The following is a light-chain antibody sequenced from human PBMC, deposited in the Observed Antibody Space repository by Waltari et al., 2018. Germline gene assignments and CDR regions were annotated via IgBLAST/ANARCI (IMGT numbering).Light chain of an antibody. CDR2: ETS. V-gene: IGKV3-15*01. Sequence: EIVMTQSPATLSMSPGERATLSCRASQSISTNLAWYQQRPGQAPRPLIYETSTRATGIPVKFSGSGSGTEFTLTISDLQPEDFAVYYCQQYNNWPPLYTFGQGTKVDIK. CDR3: QQYNNWPPLYT. CDR1: QSISTN. J-gene: IGKJ2*01.